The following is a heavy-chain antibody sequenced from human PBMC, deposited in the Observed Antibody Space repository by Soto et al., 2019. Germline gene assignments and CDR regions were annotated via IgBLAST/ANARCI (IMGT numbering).Heavy chain of an antibody. J-gene: IGHJ3*02. V-gene: IGHV3-7*05. CDR3: ARDVSPGSSGLYFDAFDI. CDR2: IRKDGSKR. Sequence: EVQLVESGGGLVQPGGSLTLSCAASEFAFSSYWMTWVRQAPGKGLEWVANIRKDGSKRSYLGSGRGRFTISRDNSKNSLYLQMISLRAEDTALYFCARDVSPGSSGLYFDAFDIWGQGTMVTVSS. CDR1: EFAFSSYW. D-gene: IGHD6-25*01.